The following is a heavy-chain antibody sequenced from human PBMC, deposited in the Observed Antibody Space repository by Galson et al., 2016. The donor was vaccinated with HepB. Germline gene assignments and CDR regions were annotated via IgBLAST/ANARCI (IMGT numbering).Heavy chain of an antibody. D-gene: IGHD2-2*03. CDR1: GFSFSTYS. CDR2: ISYGGSTI. CDR3: ARAGSMDPFDY. J-gene: IGHJ4*02. V-gene: IGHV3-48*01. Sequence: SLRLSCAASGFSFSTYSMNWVRQAPGKGLEWVSYISYGGSTIYYADSVKGRFTISRDNAKNSLSLQMNSLRAEDTAMYYCARAGSMDPFDYWGQGTLVTVSS.